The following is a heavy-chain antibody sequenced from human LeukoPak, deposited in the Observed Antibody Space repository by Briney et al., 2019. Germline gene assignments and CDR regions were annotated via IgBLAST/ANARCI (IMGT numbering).Heavy chain of an antibody. D-gene: IGHD6-13*01. CDR3: ASVLAAADPFDY. V-gene: IGHV4-59*11. Sequence: SETLSLTCSVSGDSISSHFWSWIRQPPGKGLEWIGYIHHSGMTNYNSALKSRATLSVDTSTNQFSLKLSSVTAADTAVYYCASVLAAADPFDYWGQGTLVTVSS. CDR2: IHHSGMT. J-gene: IGHJ4*02. CDR1: GDSISSHF.